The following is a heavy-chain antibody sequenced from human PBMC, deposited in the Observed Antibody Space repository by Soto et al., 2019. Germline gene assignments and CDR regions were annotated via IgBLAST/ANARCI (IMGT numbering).Heavy chain of an antibody. CDR2: VYYGGST. CDR3: AREYGSSWFRFDS. D-gene: IGHD6-13*01. J-gene: IGHJ4*02. CDR1: GGSISSAYEY. V-gene: IGHV4-30-4*01. Sequence: SETLSLTCTVSGGSISSAYEYWSWVRQSPGKGLEWIGYVYYGGSTHYSPSLKSRVIISVDTSKNQFSLRLSSVTAADTAVYYCAREYGSSWFRFDSWGQGTLVTVSS.